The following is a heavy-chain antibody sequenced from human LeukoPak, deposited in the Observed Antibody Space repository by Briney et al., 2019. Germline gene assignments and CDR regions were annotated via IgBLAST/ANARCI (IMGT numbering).Heavy chain of an antibody. V-gene: IGHV4-59*01. CDR2: IHNSGTS. J-gene: IGHJ4*02. D-gene: IGHD3-16*01. Sequence: SETLSLTCTVSDDSISDYYRGWVRQPPGKGRERIGYIHNSGTSTYNLSLKSRLTISAATSKNQFYLTLNSTTTADTAVYYCTRGAGWLIDYWGQGTLVTVSS. CDR1: DDSISDYY. CDR3: TRGAGWLIDY.